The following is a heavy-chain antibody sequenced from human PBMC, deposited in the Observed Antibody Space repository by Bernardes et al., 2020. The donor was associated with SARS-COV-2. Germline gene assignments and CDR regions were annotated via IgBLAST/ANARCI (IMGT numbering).Heavy chain of an antibody. CDR2: IYYSGST. D-gene: IGHD3-9*01. V-gene: IGHV4-59*08. J-gene: IGHJ6*04. CDR3: ARHGHILTGYYSYYYYGMDV. Sequence: SETLSLTCTVSGGSISSYYWSWIRQPPGKGLEWIGYIYYSGSTNYNPSLKSRVTISVDTSKNQFSLKLSSVTAADTAVYYCARHGHILTGYYSYYYYGMDVWGKGTTVTVSS. CDR1: GGSISSYY.